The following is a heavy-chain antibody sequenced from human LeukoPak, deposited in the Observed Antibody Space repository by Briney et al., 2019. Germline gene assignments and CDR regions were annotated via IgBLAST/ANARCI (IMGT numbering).Heavy chain of an antibody. D-gene: IGHD7-27*01. CDR2: ISSSGSTI. V-gene: IGHV3-48*03. Sequence: GGSLRLSCAASGFTFSSYEMNWVRQAPGKGLEWVSYISSSGSTIYYADSVKGRFTISRDNAKNSLYLQMNSLRAEDTAVYYCARDLSNWGSGHYGMDVWGQGTTVTVSS. CDR1: GFTFSSYE. CDR3: ARDLSNWGSGHYGMDV. J-gene: IGHJ6*02.